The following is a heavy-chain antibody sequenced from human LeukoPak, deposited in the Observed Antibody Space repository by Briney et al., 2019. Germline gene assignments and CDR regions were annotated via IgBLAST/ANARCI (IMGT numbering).Heavy chain of an antibody. D-gene: IGHD3-22*01. CDR1: GGTFSSYA. Sequence: ASVKVSFKASGGTFSSYAISWVRQAPGQGLEWMGGIIPIFGTANYAQKFQGRVTITADESTSTAYMELSSLRSEDTAVYYCARGDSSGYYGAFDIWGQGTMVTVSS. CDR3: ARGDSSGYYGAFDI. J-gene: IGHJ3*02. CDR2: IIPIFGTA. V-gene: IGHV1-69*13.